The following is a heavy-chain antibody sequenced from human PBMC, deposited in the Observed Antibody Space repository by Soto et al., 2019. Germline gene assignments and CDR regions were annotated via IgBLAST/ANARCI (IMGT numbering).Heavy chain of an antibody. J-gene: IGHJ6*02. CDR2: IYYSGST. D-gene: IGHD3-22*01. V-gene: IGHV4-61*01. CDR3: AQGSSGYYYYYGMDV. Sequence: SETLSLTCTVSGGSVSSGSYYWIWIRQPPGKGLEWIGYIYYSGSTNYNPSLKSRVTISVDTSKNQFSLKLSSVTAADTAVYYCAQGSSGYYYYYGMDVWGQGTTVTVS. CDR1: GGSVSSGSYY.